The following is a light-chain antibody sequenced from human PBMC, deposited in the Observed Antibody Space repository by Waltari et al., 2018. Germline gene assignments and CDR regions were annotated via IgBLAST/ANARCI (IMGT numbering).Light chain of an antibody. Sequence: EIVLTQSPGTLSLSPGARATLPCRASQTFSSSHLAWYQQKPGQAPRLLIYCASTKAAGFPVRFSCSGSGTDFTLTICRLEPEDCAVYYCQHYGTSPPLTFSGGTKVEIK. CDR1: QTFSSSH. CDR3: QHYGTSPPLT. V-gene: IGKV3-20*01. J-gene: IGKJ4*01. CDR2: CAS.